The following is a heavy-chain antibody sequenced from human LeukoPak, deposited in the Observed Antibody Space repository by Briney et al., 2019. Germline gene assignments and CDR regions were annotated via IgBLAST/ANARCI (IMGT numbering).Heavy chain of an antibody. Sequence: PGGSLRLSCAASGFTFSSYAMHWVRQAPGKGLEYVSAISSYGVSTYYANSVKGRFTISRDDSKNTLYLQMGNLRAEDMAVYYCARGDSGSHLDYWGQGTLVTVSS. J-gene: IGHJ4*02. CDR1: GFTFSSYA. D-gene: IGHD1-26*01. V-gene: IGHV3-64*01. CDR3: ARGDSGSHLDY. CDR2: ISSYGVST.